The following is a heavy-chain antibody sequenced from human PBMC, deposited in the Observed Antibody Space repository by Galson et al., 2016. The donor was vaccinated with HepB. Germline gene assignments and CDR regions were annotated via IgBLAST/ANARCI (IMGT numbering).Heavy chain of an antibody. D-gene: IGHD1-26*01. CDR1: GFTFSGYS. J-gene: IGHJ4*02. CDR2: ISRVSDNM. Sequence: SLRLSCAGSGFTFSGYSMNWVRQAPGKGLEWISYISRVSDNMYYIDSVRGRFTISRDNAKSSLFLQMNSLRDEDTAVYYCAREDSSGSYCNSWGQGTLVTVSS. CDR3: AREDSSGSYCNS. V-gene: IGHV3-48*02.